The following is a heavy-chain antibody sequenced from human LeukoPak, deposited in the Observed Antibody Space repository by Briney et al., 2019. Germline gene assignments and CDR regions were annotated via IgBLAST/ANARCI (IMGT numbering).Heavy chain of an antibody. CDR1: GGSISSGSYY. CDR3: ARRVGRYAFDI. V-gene: IGHV4-61*02. Sequence: SETLSLTCTVSGGSISSGSYYWSWIRQPAGKGLEWIARIYTSVSTNYNPSLRSRVTISVDTSKNQCSLKLSSVTAADTAVYYCARRVGRYAFDIGGQGTMVTVSS. D-gene: IGHD1-26*01. J-gene: IGHJ3*02. CDR2: IYTSVST.